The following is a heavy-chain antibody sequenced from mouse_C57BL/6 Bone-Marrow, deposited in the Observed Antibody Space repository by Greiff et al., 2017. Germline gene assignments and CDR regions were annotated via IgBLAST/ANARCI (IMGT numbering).Heavy chain of an antibody. CDR3: ASSGYYWYYCDY. J-gene: IGHJ2*01. V-gene: IGHV1-50*01. Sequence: QVQLQQPGAELVKPGASVTLSCKASGYTFTSYWMQWVKQRPGPGLEWIGAIDPSDSYTIYNQKFKGKATLTVVTSSNTAYMQLISLTAGDSAVYYGASSGYYWYYCDYWGQGTTLPVSS. D-gene: IGHD2-3*01. CDR2: IDPSDSYT. CDR1: GYTFTSYW.